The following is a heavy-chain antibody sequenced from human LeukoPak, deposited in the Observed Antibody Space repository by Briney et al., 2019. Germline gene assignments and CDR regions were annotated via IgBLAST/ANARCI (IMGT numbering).Heavy chain of an antibody. Sequence: SVKVSCKASGGTFSSYAISWVRQAPGQGLEWMGGIIPIFGTANYAQKFQGRVTITTDESTSTAYMELCSLRSEDTAVYFCARDSHSSGYYDYFDYWGQGTLVTVSS. J-gene: IGHJ4*02. CDR2: IIPIFGTA. D-gene: IGHD3-22*01. V-gene: IGHV1-69*05. CDR3: ARDSHSSGYYDYFDY. CDR1: GGTFSSYA.